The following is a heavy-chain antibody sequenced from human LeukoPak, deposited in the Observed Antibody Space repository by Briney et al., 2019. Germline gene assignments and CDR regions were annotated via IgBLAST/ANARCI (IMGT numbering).Heavy chain of an antibody. D-gene: IGHD3-10*01. CDR3: ARGYGSGSYYATHPFDY. V-gene: IGHV3-30*03. CDR2: ISYDGSNK. J-gene: IGHJ4*02. Sequence: PGGSLRLSCAASGFTFSSYGMHWVRQAPGKGLEWVAVISYDGSNKYYADSVKGRFTISRDNSKNTLYLQMNSLRAEDTAVYYCARGYGSGSYYATHPFDYWGQGTLVTVSS. CDR1: GFTFSSYG.